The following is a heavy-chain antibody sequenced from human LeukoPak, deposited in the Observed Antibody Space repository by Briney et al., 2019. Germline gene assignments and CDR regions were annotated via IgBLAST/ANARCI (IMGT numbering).Heavy chain of an antibody. V-gene: IGHV3-23*01. Sequence: GGSLRLSCAASGFTFSSYAMSWVRQAPGKGLEWVSPISGSGGSTYYADSVKGRFTISRDNSKNTLYLQMNSLRAEDTAVYYCAKTPLIWGFAYWYFDLWGRGTLVTVSS. CDR1: GFTFSSYA. CDR2: ISGSGGST. J-gene: IGHJ2*01. D-gene: IGHD3-16*01. CDR3: AKTPLIWGFAYWYFDL.